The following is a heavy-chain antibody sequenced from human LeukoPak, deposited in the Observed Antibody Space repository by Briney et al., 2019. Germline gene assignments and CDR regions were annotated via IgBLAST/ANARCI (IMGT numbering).Heavy chain of an antibody. V-gene: IGHV4-34*01. CDR3: ARWSGDSRGSLDY. D-gene: IGHD3-22*01. J-gene: IGHJ4*02. CDR2: INHSGST. Sequence: SETLSHTCAVYGGSFSGYYWSWTRQPPEKGLEWIGEINHSGSTNYNPSLKSRVTISVDTSKNQFSLKLSSVTAADTAVYYCARWSGDSRGSLDYWGQGTLVTVSS. CDR1: GGSFSGYY.